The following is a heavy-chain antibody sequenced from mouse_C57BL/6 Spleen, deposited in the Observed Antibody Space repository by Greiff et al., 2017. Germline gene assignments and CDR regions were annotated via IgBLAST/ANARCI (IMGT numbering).Heavy chain of an antibody. CDR1: GFNIKDDY. J-gene: IGHJ2*01. V-gene: IGHV14-4*01. Sequence: VQLQQSGAELVRPGASVKLSCTASGFNIKDDYMHWVKQRPEQGLEWIGWIDPENGDTEYASKFQGKATITADTSSNTAYLQLSSLTAEDTAVXDCTTGYSDYWGQGTTLTVSS. CDR3: TTGYSDY. CDR2: IDPENGDT.